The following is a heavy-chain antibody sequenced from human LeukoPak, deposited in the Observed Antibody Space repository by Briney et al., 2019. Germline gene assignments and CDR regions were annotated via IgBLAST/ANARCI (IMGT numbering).Heavy chain of an antibody. Sequence: GGSLRLSCAASGFTFDDYAMHWVRQAPGKGLEWVSGISWNSGSIGYADSVKGRFTISRGNAKNSLYLQMNSLRAEDTALYYCAKGYYYYGMDVWGQGTTVTVSS. CDR1: GFTFDDYA. CDR2: ISWNSGSI. J-gene: IGHJ6*02. CDR3: AKGYYYYGMDV. V-gene: IGHV3-9*01.